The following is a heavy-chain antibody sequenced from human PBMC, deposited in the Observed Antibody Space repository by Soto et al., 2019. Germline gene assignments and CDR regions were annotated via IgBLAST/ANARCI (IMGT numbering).Heavy chain of an antibody. CDR3: ARESEDLTSNFDY. CDR2: ISSTTNYI. V-gene: IGHV3-21*06. J-gene: IGHJ4*02. Sequence: GGSLRLSCAASGFTFTRYSMNWVRQAPGKGLEWVSSISSTTNYIYYGDSMKGRFTITRDNAKNSLYLEMNSLRAEDTAVYYCARESEDLTSNFDYWGQGTLVTVSS. CDR1: GFTFTRYS.